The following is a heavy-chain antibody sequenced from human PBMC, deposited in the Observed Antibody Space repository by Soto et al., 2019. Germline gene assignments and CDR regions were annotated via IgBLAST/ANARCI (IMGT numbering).Heavy chain of an antibody. J-gene: IGHJ6*03. CDR1: GFTLSGYA. CDR2: LSSNGVGT. D-gene: IGHD6-6*01. Sequence: EVQLAESGGGLAQPGGSLRLSCAASGFTLSGYAMDWVRQAPGKGLECFSGLSSNGVGTYYANSVQGRFTISRDNSKNTVYLQMGSLRPEDMAVYYCARRARPDFYYMDVWGKGTTVTVSS. V-gene: IGHV3-64*01. CDR3: ARRARPDFYYMDV.